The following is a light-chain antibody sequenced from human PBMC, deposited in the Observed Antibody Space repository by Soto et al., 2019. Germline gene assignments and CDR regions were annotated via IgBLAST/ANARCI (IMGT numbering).Light chain of an antibody. J-gene: IGKJ1*01. CDR3: QQYNNWPRT. CDR2: GAS. Sequence: IAVTQSPFTLSVSPGARVALSCRASQSVSSNLAWYQQRPGQAPRLLINGASSRATGIPARFSGSGSGTEFTLTISSLQSEDFAVYYCQQYNNWPRTFGQGTNVDIK. CDR1: QSVSSN. V-gene: IGKV3-15*01.